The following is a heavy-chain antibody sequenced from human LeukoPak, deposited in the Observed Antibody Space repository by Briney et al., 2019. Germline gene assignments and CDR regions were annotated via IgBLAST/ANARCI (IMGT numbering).Heavy chain of an antibody. CDR2: ISSNGGST. D-gene: IGHD2-15*01. J-gene: IGHJ3*02. CDR1: GFTFSSYG. CDR3: AREPSGAGVVVDDAFDI. Sequence: PGGSLRLSCAASGFTFSSYGMHWVRQAPGKGLEYVSAISSNGGSTYYANSVKGRFTISRDNSKNTLYLQMGSLRAEDMAVYYCAREPSGAGVVVDDAFDIWGQGTMVTVSS. V-gene: IGHV3-64*01.